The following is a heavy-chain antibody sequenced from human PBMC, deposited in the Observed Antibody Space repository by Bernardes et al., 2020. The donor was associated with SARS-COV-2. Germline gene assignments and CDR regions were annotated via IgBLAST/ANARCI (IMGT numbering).Heavy chain of an antibody. Sequence: GGSLRLSCSASGFSFEDYIMSWVRQAPGKGLEWVGFIRSKTYGGTTEYAASVKGRFTISRDDSKNIAYLQMNSLKTEDTAEYYCTRDRYHFDRSAYYGHWYFDLWGRGTLVTVSS. J-gene: IGHJ2*01. V-gene: IGHV3-49*04. CDR2: IRSKTYGGTT. D-gene: IGHD3-22*01. CDR3: TRDRYHFDRSAYYGHWYFDL. CDR1: GFSFEDYI.